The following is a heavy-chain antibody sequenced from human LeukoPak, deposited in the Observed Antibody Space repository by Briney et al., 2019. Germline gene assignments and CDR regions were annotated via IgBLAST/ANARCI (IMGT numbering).Heavy chain of an antibody. CDR2: ISAYNGNT. J-gene: IGHJ4*02. CDR1: VYTFTIYG. Sequence: ASVTVSFTSSVYTFTIYGISWVRQAPGQGLERMGWISAYNGNTNYAQKLQGRVTMTTDTSTSTAYMELRSLRSDDTAVYYCARGGKLGIAAAGFDYWGQGTLVTVSS. CDR3: ARGGKLGIAAAGFDY. D-gene: IGHD6-13*01. V-gene: IGHV1-18*01.